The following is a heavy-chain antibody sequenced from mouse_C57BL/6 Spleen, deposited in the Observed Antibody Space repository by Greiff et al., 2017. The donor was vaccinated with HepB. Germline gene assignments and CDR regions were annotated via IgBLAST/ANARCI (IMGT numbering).Heavy chain of an antibody. D-gene: IGHD1-1*01. CDR3: ANYYGSSYEAMDY. V-gene: IGHV1-19*01. Sequence: EVKLQESGPVLVKPGASVKMSCKASGYTFTDYYMNWVKQSHGKSLEWIGVINPYNGGTSYNQKFKGKATLTVDKSSSTAYMELNSLTSEDSAVYYCANYYGSSYEAMDYWGQGTSVTVSS. CDR1: GYTFTDYY. CDR2: INPYNGGT. J-gene: IGHJ4*01.